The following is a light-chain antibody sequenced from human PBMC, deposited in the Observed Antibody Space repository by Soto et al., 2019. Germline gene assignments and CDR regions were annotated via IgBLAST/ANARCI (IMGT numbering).Light chain of an antibody. Sequence: QSVLTQPRSVSGSPGQSVTISCTGTSSDVGGYNYVSWYQQHPGKAPKLMIYDVSKRPSWVPDRFSGSKSGNTASLTISGLQAEDEADYYCCSYAGSSWVFGGGTKLTVL. CDR2: DVS. J-gene: IGLJ3*02. V-gene: IGLV2-11*01. CDR1: SSDVGGYNY. CDR3: CSYAGSSWV.